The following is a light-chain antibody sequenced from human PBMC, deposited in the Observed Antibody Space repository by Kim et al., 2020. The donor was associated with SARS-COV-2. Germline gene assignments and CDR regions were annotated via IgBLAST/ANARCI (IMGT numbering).Light chain of an antibody. Sequence: VSPGERATLSCRASQSVSSNLAWYQQKHGQAPRLLVYGASTRATGIPARFSGSGSGTEFTLTISSLQSEDFAVYYCQEYNSWPPYNFGLGTKLEIK. V-gene: IGKV3-15*01. J-gene: IGKJ2*01. CDR3: QEYNSWPPYN. CDR2: GAS. CDR1: QSVSSN.